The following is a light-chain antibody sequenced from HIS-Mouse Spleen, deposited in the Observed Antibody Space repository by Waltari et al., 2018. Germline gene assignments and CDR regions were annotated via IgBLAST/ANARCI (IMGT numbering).Light chain of an antibody. Sequence: QSVLTHPPSAPGTPGQRVTLPCSGRSSTIGSNTADWYHQLPGTAPKHLIYSNNQRPSGVPDRFPGSKSGTSASLAFSGLQSEDEADYYCAAWDDSLNGWVFGGGTKLTVL. J-gene: IGLJ3*02. CDR1: SSTIGSNT. CDR3: AAWDDSLNGWV. V-gene: IGLV1-44*01. CDR2: SNN.